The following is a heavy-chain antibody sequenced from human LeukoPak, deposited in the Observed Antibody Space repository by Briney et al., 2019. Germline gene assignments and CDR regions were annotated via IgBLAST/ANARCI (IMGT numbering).Heavy chain of an antibody. CDR3: AKRSCSGATCYPLDY. Sequence: QPGGSLRLSCAASGLTFSVAGMHWVRQAPGKGLEWVSAITGNGGSTYYADSVKGRFTISRDNSESTLYLQMNRLRAEDTAIYYCAKRSCSGATCYPLDYWGQGTLVTVSS. CDR1: GLTFSVAG. D-gene: IGHD2-15*01. CDR2: ITGNGGST. J-gene: IGHJ4*02. V-gene: IGHV3-23*01.